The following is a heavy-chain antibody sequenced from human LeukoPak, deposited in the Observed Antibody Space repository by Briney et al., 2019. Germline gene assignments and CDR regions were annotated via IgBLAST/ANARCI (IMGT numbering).Heavy chain of an antibody. V-gene: IGHV4-30-4*08. Sequence: PSQTLSLTCTVSGGSISSGDYYWSWIRQPPGKGLEWIGEINHSGSTNYNPSLKSRVTISVDTSKNQFSLKLSSVTAADTAVYYCARSHPPYYYYGMDVWGQGTTVTVSS. J-gene: IGHJ6*02. CDR2: INHSGST. CDR1: GGSISSGDYY. CDR3: ARSHPPYYYYGMDV.